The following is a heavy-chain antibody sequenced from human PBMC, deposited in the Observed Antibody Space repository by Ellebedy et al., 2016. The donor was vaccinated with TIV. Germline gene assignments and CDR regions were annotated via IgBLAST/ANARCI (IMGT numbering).Heavy chain of an antibody. V-gene: IGHV3-7*01. D-gene: IGHD2-21*01. CDR3: ARELGGRGAY. J-gene: IGHJ4*01. CDR2: INQDGTVK. Sequence: GGSLRLSXAASGFPFTNYWMHWVHQAPGKGLEWVANINQDGTVKYYVDSVKGRFAISRDNAENSVYLQMNSLRPDDTALYYCARELGGRGAYWGHGTLVTVSS. CDR1: GFPFTNYW.